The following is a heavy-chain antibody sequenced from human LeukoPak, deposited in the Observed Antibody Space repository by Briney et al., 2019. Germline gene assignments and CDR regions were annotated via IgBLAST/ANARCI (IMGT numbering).Heavy chain of an antibody. D-gene: IGHD5-18*01. V-gene: IGHV1-2*06. CDR3: ARQIQLAYNWFDP. CDR1: GYTFTGYY. CDR2: INPNSGGT. J-gene: IGHJ5*02. Sequence: ASVKVSCKASGYTFTGYYMHWVRQAPGQGLEWMGRINPNSGGTNYAQKFQGRVTMTRDTSISTAYMELSRLRSDDTAVYYCARQIQLAYNWFDPWGQGTLVTASS.